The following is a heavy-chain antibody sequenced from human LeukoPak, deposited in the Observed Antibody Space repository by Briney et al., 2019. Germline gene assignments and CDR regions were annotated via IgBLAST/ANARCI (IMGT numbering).Heavy chain of an antibody. Sequence: PGGSLRLSCAASRFTFISYAMSWVRQAPGKGLEWVSAISGSGGSTYYADSVKGRFTISIDNSKNTLYLQMNSLRAEDTAVYYCANQGRLVWYYFDYWGQGTLVTVSS. CDR1: RFTFISYA. CDR3: ANQGRLVWYYFDY. D-gene: IGHD6-19*01. CDR2: ISGSGGST. V-gene: IGHV3-23*01. J-gene: IGHJ4*02.